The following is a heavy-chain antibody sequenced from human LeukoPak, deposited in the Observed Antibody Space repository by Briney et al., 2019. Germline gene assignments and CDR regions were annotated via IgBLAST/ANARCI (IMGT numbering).Heavy chain of an antibody. CDR2: IYYSGST. J-gene: IGHJ4*02. V-gene: IGHV4-59*01. Sequence: KPSETLSLTCAAYGGSFSGYYWSWIRQPPGKGLEWIGYIYYSGSTNYNPSLKSRVTISVDTSKNQFSLKLSSVTPADTAVYYCARDREVDTAMGLLVPFDYWGQGTLVTVSS. CDR3: ARDREVDTAMGLLVPFDY. D-gene: IGHD5-18*01. CDR1: GGSFSGYY.